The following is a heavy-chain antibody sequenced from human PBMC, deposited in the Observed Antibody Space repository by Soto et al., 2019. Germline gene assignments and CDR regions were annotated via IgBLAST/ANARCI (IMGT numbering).Heavy chain of an antibody. Sequence: ASVKVSCKASGYIFTSYAMHWVRQAPGQRLEWMGWINTGNGNTKSSQNFQGRVTITRDTSATTAYMELRSLRYEDTAVYYCASVPAGGYEYVYWGQGTLVTVSS. V-gene: IGHV1-3*04. CDR1: GYIFTSYA. J-gene: IGHJ4*02. CDR3: ASVPAGGYEYVY. D-gene: IGHD5-12*01. CDR2: INTGNGNT.